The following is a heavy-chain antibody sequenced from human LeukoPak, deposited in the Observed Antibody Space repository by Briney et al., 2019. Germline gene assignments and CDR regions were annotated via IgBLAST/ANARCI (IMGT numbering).Heavy chain of an antibody. CDR1: GFTFSSYR. D-gene: IGHD3/OR15-3a*01. J-gene: IGHJ3*02. V-gene: IGHV3-21*01. CDR3: ARVGLVDAFDI. CDR2: ISSSSSYI. Sequence: GGSLRLSCAASGFTFSSYRMNWVRQAPGKGLEWVSSISSSSSYIYYADSVKGRFTISRDNAKNSLYLQMNSLRAEDTAVYYCARVGLVDAFDIWGQGTMVTVSS.